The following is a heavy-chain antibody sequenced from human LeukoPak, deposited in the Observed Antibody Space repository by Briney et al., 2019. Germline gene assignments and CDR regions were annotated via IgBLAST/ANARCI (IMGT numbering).Heavy chain of an antibody. CDR2: IIPIFGPA. D-gene: IGHD6-19*01. V-gene: IGHV1-69*05. J-gene: IGHJ4*02. CDR1: GGTFSSYA. CDR3: ARVGYSSGWYYFDY. Sequence: SVKVSCKASGGTFSSYAIIWVRQAPGHGLEWMGRIIPIFGPANYAQKFQGRVTITTDESTGIAYMELSSLRSEDTAVYYCARVGYSSGWYYFDYWGQGTLVTVSS.